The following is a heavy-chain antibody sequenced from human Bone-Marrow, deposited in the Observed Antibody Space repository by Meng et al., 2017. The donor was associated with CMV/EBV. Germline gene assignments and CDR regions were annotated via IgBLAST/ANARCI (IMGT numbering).Heavy chain of an antibody. Sequence: SLKISCTASGFTFDDYAMHWVRQAPGKGLEWVSGISWNSGSIGYADSVKGRFTISRDNSKNTLYLQMNSLRAEDTAVYYCAKDRGAIAVAGTGFDYWGQGTLVTVSS. V-gene: IGHV3-9*01. CDR1: GFTFDDYA. CDR3: AKDRGAIAVAGTGFDY. CDR2: ISWNSGSI. J-gene: IGHJ4*02. D-gene: IGHD6-19*01.